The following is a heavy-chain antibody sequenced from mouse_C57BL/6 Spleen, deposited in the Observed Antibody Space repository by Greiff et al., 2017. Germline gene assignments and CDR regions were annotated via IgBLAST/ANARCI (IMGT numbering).Heavy chain of an antibody. D-gene: IGHD1-1*01. V-gene: IGHV1-22*01. CDR3: ARGDYGPPDY. CDR2: INPNNGGT. Sequence: EVKLQESGPELVKPGASVTMSCKASGYTFTDYNMHWVKQSHGKSLEWIGYINPNNGGTSYNQKFKGKATLTVNKSSSTAYMELRSLTSEDSAVYYCARGDYGPPDYWGQGTTLTVSS. CDR1: GYTFTDYN. J-gene: IGHJ2*01.